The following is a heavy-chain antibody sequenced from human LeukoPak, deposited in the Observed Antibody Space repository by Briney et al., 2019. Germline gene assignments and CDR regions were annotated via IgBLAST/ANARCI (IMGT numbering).Heavy chain of an antibody. Sequence: SETLSLTCTVSGDSISSSSYYWGWIRQPAGKGLEWIGTMYYSGNTYYNPSLKSRVTISGDTSKNQFSLNLSSVTAADTAVYYCARDLGVVPAWGWFDPWGQGTLVTVSS. CDR1: GDSISSSSYY. V-gene: IGHV4-39*07. CDR3: ARDLGVVPAWGWFDP. D-gene: IGHD2-2*01. CDR2: MYYSGNT. J-gene: IGHJ5*02.